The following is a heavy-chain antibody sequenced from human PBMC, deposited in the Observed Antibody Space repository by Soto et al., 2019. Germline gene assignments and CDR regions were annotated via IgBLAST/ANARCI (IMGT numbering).Heavy chain of an antibody. J-gene: IGHJ4*02. CDR1: GYSFTRYY. CDR3: AKDFVEVPSALYYFDY. D-gene: IGHD2-21*01. V-gene: IGHV1-46*01. CDR2: INPSGGST. Sequence: ASVKVSCKASGYSFTRYYMHWVRQAPGQGLEWMGIINPSGGSTRYAHKFQGRLTVTMDTSTSTVYMELSSLRSEDTAVYYCAKDFVEVPSALYYFDYWGQGTLVNV.